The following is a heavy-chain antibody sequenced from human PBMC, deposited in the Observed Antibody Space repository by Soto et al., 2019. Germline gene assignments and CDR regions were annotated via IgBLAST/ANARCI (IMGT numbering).Heavy chain of an antibody. J-gene: IGHJ4*02. CDR1: GFTFSNYG. Sequence: QVQLVESGGGVVPPGRSLRLSCAASGFTFSNYGMHWVRQAPGKGLEWVAFIWYEGSNTYYADSVKGRFTISRDNSKNTVYLQMNSLIAEDTSIYYWARDDSGDSPGGFGGYWGQGTLVSVSS. V-gene: IGHV3-33*01. CDR2: IWYEGSNT. D-gene: IGHD4-17*01. CDR3: ARDDSGDSPGGFGGY.